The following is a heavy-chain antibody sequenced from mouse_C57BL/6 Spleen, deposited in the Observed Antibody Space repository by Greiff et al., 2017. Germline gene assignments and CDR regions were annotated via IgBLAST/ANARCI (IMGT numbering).Heavy chain of an antibody. CDR3: ARDAYYSNY. D-gene: IGHD2-5*01. V-gene: IGHV5-4*01. CDR1: GFTFSSYA. Sequence: EVKLVESGGGLVKPGGSLKLSCAASGFTFSSYAMSWVRQTPEKRLEWVATISDDGSYTYYPDNVKGRFTISRDKAKNNLYLQMSHLKSEDTAMYYCARDAYYSNYWGKGTTLTVDS. J-gene: IGHJ2*01. CDR2: ISDDGSYT.